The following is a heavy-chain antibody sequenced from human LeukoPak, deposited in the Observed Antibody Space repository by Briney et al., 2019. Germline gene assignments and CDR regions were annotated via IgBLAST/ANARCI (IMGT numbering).Heavy chain of an antibody. D-gene: IGHD2-8*02. V-gene: IGHV1-69*04. J-gene: IGHJ4*02. Sequence: SVKVSCKASGCTFTSYAISWVRQAPGQGLEWMGRIIPILGIANYAQKFQGRVTITADKSTSTAYMELSSLRSEDTAVYYCARGPVGGVYWGQGTLVTVSS. CDR3: ARGPVGGVY. CDR1: GCTFTSYA. CDR2: IIPILGIA.